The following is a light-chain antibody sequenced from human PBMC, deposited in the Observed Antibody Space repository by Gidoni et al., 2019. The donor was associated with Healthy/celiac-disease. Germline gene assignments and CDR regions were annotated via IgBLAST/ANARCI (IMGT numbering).Light chain of an antibody. V-gene: IGKV3-11*01. CDR1: QSVSSY. Sequence: IVLTQSPATLSLSPGERATLSCRASQSVSSYLAWYQQKPGQAPRLLIYDASNRATGIPARFSCSGSGTDITLTISSLEPEDFAVYYCQQRSNWTPAFTFGGGTKVEIK. J-gene: IGKJ4*01. CDR2: DAS. CDR3: QQRSNWTPAFT.